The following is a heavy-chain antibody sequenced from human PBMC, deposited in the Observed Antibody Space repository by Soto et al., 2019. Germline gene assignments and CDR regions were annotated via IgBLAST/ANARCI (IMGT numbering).Heavy chain of an antibody. J-gene: IGHJ6*03. CDR2: INHSGST. CDR1: GGSFSGYY. V-gene: IGHV4-34*01. D-gene: IGHD3-3*01. Sequence: SETLSLTCAVYGGSFSGYYWSWIRQPPGKGLEWIGEINHSGSTNYNPSLKSRVTISVDTSKNQFSLKLSSVTAADTAVYYCARAPSPGITIFGRRYYYYMDVWGKGTTVTVSS. CDR3: ARAPSPGITIFGRRYYYYMDV.